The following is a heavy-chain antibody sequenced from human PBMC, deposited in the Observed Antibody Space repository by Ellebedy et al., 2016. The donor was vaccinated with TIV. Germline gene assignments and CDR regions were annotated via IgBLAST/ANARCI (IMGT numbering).Heavy chain of an antibody. V-gene: IGHV1-69*13. CDR3: ARDPGGGTIGYYYYGMDV. Sequence: ASVKVSCKASGGTFSSYAISWVRQAPGQGLEWMGGIIPIFGTANYAQKFQGRVTITADASTSTAYMELSSLRSEDTAVYYCARDPGGGTIGYYYYGMDVWGQGTTVTVSS. D-gene: IGHD3-16*01. CDR1: GGTFSSYA. CDR2: IIPIFGTA. J-gene: IGHJ6*02.